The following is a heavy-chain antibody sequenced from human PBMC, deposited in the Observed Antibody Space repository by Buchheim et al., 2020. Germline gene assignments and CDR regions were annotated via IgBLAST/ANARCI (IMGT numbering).Heavy chain of an antibody. Sequence: QVQLQESGPGLVKPSQTLSLTCTVSGGPISSGSYYWSWIRQPAGKGLEWIGRIYTSGNTNYNPSLKSRVAISVDTSKTQFSLKLSSVTAAHTAVYYCARDQERTIFGVVALRWFDPWGQGT. CDR2: IYTSGNT. J-gene: IGHJ5*02. CDR1: GGPISSGSYY. D-gene: IGHD3-3*01. V-gene: IGHV4-61*02. CDR3: ARDQERTIFGVVALRWFDP.